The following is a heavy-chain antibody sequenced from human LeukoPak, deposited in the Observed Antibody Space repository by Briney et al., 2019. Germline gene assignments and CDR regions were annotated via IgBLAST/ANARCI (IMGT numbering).Heavy chain of an antibody. CDR2: ISSSSSYI. D-gene: IGHD6-19*01. CDR3: ARAREVAGFDAFDI. V-gene: IGHV3-21*05. J-gene: IGHJ3*02. CDR1: GFTFSTYS. Sequence: GGSLRLSCAASGFTFSTYSMNWVRRAPGKGLEWVSYISSSSSYIYYADSVKGRFTISRDNAKNSLYLQLNSLRAEDTAVYYCARAREVAGFDAFDIWGQGTMVTVAS.